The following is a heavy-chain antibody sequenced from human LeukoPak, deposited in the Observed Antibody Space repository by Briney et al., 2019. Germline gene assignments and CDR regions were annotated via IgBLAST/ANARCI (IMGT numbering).Heavy chain of an antibody. Sequence: KPSETLSLTCTVSGGSISSYYWSWIRQPPGKGLEWIGYIYYSGSTNYNPSLKSRVTISVDTSKNQFSLKLSSVTAADTAVYYCARNRGRKAVAAADYWGQGTLVTVSS. V-gene: IGHV4-59*01. CDR2: IYYSGST. D-gene: IGHD6-19*01. CDR1: GGSISSYY. CDR3: ARNRGRKAVAAADY. J-gene: IGHJ4*02.